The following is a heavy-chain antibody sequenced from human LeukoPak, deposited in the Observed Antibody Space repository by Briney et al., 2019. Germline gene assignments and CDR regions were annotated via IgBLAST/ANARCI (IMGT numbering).Heavy chain of an antibody. CDR1: GYSFTSYW. CDR3: ARVGAIFGVVISPNYYYGMDV. CDR2: IYPGDSDT. D-gene: IGHD3-3*01. V-gene: IGHV5-51*01. Sequence: GESLKISCKGSGYSFTSYWIGWVRQMPGRGLEWMGIIYPGDSDTRYSPSFQGQVTISADKSISTAYLQWCSLKASDTAMYYCARVGAIFGVVISPNYYYGMDVWGQGTTVTVSS. J-gene: IGHJ6*02.